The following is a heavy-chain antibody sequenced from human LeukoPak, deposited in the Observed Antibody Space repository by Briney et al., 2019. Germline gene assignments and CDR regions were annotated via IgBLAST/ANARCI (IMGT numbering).Heavy chain of an antibody. J-gene: IGHJ4*02. CDR3: ARGESGYDPIDY. D-gene: IGHD5-12*01. CDR1: GGSISSYY. Sequence: SETLSLPCTVSGGSISSYYWSWIRQPPGKGLEWIGYIYYSGSTNYNPSLKSRVTISVDTSKNQFSLKLSSVTAADTAVYYCARGESGYDPIDYWGQGTLVTVSS. V-gene: IGHV4-59*01. CDR2: IYYSGST.